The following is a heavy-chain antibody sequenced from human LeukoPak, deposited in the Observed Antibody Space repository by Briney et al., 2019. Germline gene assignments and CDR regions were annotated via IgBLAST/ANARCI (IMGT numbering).Heavy chain of an antibody. CDR2: IGTASDT. CDR3: ARGPPRGKYYYMDV. D-gene: IGHD1-1*01. V-gene: IGHV3-13*01. CDR1: GFTFSSFD. J-gene: IGHJ6*03. Sequence: PGGSLRLSCAASGFTFSSFDTYWVRQPTGQGLEWVSTIGTASDTYYPGSVEGRFTLSRDNAKNSLYLQMNSLTAGDTAVYYCARGPPRGKYYYMDVWGKGTTVTVSS.